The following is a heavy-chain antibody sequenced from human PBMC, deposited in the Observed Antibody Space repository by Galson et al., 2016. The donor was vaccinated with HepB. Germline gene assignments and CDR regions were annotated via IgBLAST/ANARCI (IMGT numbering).Heavy chain of an antibody. D-gene: IGHD2-15*01. V-gene: IGHV3-7*03. J-gene: IGHJ3*02. Sequence: SLRLSCAASGITLTTYWMFRVRQAPGKGLEWVATMKPDGSERYFADSVRGRFTVSRDDAKISLFLQMDSLRAEDTAVYYCTRNAGWAFDIWGQGTKVTVSS. CDR2: MKPDGSER. CDR1: GITLTTYW. CDR3: TRNAGWAFDI.